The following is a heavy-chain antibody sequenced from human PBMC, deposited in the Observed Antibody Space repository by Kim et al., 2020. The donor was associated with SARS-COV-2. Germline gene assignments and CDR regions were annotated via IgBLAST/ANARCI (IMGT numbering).Heavy chain of an antibody. D-gene: IGHD2-21*01. CDR3: ARGYCGGDCYLPDY. Sequence: QKFQGRVTMTRDTSISTAYMELSRLRSDDTAVYYCARGYCGGDCYLPDYWGQGTLVTVSS. J-gene: IGHJ4*02. V-gene: IGHV1-2*02.